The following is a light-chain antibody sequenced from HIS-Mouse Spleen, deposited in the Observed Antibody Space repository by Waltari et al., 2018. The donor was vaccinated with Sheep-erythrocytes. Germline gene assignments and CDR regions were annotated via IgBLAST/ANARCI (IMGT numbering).Light chain of an antibody. V-gene: IGKV1-33*01. Sequence: DIQMTQSPSSLSASVGDRVTIICQASQDISNYLNWYQQKPGKAPKPLIYDASNLETGVPSRFSGSGSGTDFTFTISSLQPEDIATYYCQQYDNLLTFGGGTKVEIK. CDR3: QQYDNLLT. CDR1: QDISNY. CDR2: DAS. J-gene: IGKJ4*01.